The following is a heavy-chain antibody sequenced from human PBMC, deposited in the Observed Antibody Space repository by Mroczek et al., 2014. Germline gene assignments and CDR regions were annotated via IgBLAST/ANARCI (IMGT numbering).Heavy chain of an antibody. D-gene: IGHD2/OR15-2a*01. CDR1: GGSISSNNDY. Sequence: QVQLQESGPRLVKSSETLSLTCTVSGGSISSNNDYWGWIRQPPGKGLEWIGSSDYSGHTYHNPSLKSRVTTSVDTSKNKFSLKLRSVTAADTAMYFCARDPIVFCNSSTCSNSQALDIWGQGIMVTVSS. V-gene: IGHV4-39*02. J-gene: IGHJ3*02. CDR3: ARDPIVFCNSSTCSNSQALDI. CDR2: SDYSGHT.